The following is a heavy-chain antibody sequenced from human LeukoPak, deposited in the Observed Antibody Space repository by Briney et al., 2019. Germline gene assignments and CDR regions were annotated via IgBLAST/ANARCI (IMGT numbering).Heavy chain of an antibody. D-gene: IGHD3-10*01. J-gene: IGHJ6*02. CDR3: ARGRVYYGSRYYYGMDV. CDR2: IIPDSGDT. CDR1: GYTFTGYY. V-gene: IGHV1-2*02. Sequence: ASVKVSCKASGYTFTGYYLHWVRQAPGQGLEWMGGIIPDSGDTDSAENFQGRVTMTRDTSISTAYMDLSGLTSDDTAVYYCARGRVYYGSRYYYGMDVWGQGTTVTVSS.